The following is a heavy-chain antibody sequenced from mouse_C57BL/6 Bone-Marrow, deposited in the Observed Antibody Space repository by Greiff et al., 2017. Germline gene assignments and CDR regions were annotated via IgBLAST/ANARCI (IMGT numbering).Heavy chain of an antibody. V-gene: IGHV14-2*01. CDR1: GFNITDYY. CDR3: ARKYSYFDY. CDR2: IDPADGET. J-gene: IGHJ2*01. D-gene: IGHD5-1*01. Sequence: EVQLQQSGAELVKPGASVKLSCTASGFNITDYYMHWVKQRTEQGLEWIGRIDPADGETKYDPKFQGKATITADTSSNTACLQLSSLTSEDTAVYYYARKYSYFDYWGQGTTLTVSS.